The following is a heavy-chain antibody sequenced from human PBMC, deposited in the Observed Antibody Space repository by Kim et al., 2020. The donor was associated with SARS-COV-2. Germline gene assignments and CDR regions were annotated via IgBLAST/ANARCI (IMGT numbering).Heavy chain of an antibody. CDR3: AATVVVIPQLDY. CDR2: ISSSGSTI. Sequence: GGSLRLSCAASGFTFSDYYMSWIRQAPGKGLEWVSYISSSGSTIYYADSVKGRFTISRDNAKNSLYLQMNSLRAEDTAVYYCAATVVVIPQLDYWGQGTLVTVSS. J-gene: IGHJ4*02. CDR1: GFTFSDYY. V-gene: IGHV3-11*01. D-gene: IGHD3-22*01.